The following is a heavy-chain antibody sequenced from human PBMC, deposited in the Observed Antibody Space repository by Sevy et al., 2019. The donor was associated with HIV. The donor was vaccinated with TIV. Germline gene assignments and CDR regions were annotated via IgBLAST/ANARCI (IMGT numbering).Heavy chain of an antibody. Sequence: GGSLRLSCAASGFTFSSYWMSWVRQTPGKGLEWVANIKQDGSEKYYVDSVKGRFTISRDNAKNSLYLQMKSLRAEDTAVYYCARDYSSSWYYLGWFDPWGQGTLVTVSS. CDR3: ARDYSSSWYYLGWFDP. D-gene: IGHD6-13*01. CDR2: IKQDGSEK. CDR1: GFTFSSYW. V-gene: IGHV3-7*01. J-gene: IGHJ5*02.